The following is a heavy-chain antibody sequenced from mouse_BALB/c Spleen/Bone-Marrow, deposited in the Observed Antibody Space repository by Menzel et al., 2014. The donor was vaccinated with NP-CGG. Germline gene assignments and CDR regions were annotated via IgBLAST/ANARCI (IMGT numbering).Heavy chain of an antibody. CDR2: INPSNGGT. J-gene: IGHJ3*01. D-gene: IGHD2-13*01. CDR1: GYTFTSYY. Sequence: QVQLQQSGAELVKPGAPVKLSCKASGYTFTSYYMYWVKQRPGQGLEWIGEINPSNGGTNFNEKFKSKATLTVDKSSSTAYMQLSSLTSEDSAVYCCTREGDSPFAYWGQGTLVTVSA. CDR3: TREGDSPFAY. V-gene: IGHV1S81*02.